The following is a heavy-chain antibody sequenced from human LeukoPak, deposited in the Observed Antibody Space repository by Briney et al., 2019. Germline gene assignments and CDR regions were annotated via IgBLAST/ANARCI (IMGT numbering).Heavy chain of an antibody. Sequence: EASVKVSCKASGGTFSSYAISWVRQAPGQGLEWMGGIIPIFGTAIYAQKFQGRVTITTDESTSTAYMELSSLRSEDTAVYYCARGSGSYTFDYWGQGTLVTVSS. CDR2: IIPIFGTA. V-gene: IGHV1-69*05. J-gene: IGHJ4*02. D-gene: IGHD1-26*01. CDR3: ARGSGSYTFDY. CDR1: GGTFSSYA.